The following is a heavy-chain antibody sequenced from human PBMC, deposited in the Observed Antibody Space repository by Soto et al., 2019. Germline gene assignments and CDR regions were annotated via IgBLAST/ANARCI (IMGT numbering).Heavy chain of an antibody. CDR3: ARGVYYMDV. Sequence: PGGSLRLSCEASGFTFSSYWMHWVRQAPGKGLVWVSRISSEGSSTIDADSVKGRFTISRDNAKNTLYLQMKNLRAEDTAVYYCARGVYYMDVWGKGTTVTVSS. V-gene: IGHV3-74*01. CDR2: ISSEGSST. J-gene: IGHJ6*03. CDR1: GFTFSSYW.